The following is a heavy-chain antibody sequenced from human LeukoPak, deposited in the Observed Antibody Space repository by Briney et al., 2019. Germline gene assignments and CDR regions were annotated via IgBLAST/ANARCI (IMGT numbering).Heavy chain of an antibody. V-gene: IGHV3-23*01. CDR1: GFTFDDYA. CDR3: AKIAVGDIFDY. CDR2: ISGSGGST. Sequence: GGSLRLSCAASGFTFDDYAMHWVRQAPGKGLEWVSAISGSGGSTYYADSVKGRFTISRDNSKNTLYLQMNSLRAEDTAVYYCAKIAVGDIFDYWGQGTLVTVSS. J-gene: IGHJ4*02. D-gene: IGHD1-26*01.